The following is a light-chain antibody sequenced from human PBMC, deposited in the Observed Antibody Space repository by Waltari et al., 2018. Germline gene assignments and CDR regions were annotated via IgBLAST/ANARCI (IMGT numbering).Light chain of an antibody. CDR1: SSDIGAYNY. CDR2: EVP. V-gene: IGLV2-14*01. Sequence: QSALTQPASVSGSPGQSVTVSCAGTSSDIGAYNYVSWYQQHPGEAPRLIIYEVPNRPSGVSDRFSGSKSGDTASLTISGLQADDEAHYYCLSYTTTSTLLFGGGTKLTVL. CDR3: LSYTTTSTLL. J-gene: IGLJ2*01.